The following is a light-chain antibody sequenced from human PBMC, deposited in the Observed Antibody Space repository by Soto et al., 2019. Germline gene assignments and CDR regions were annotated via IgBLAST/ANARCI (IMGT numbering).Light chain of an antibody. CDR3: QQRSNWPST. J-gene: IGKJ3*01. CDR1: QSVSSY. V-gene: IGKV3-11*01. CDR2: DAS. Sequence: EIVLTQSPATLSLSPGERAALSCRASQSVSSYLAWYQQKPGQAPRLLIYDASNRATGIPARFSGSGSGTDFTLTISSLEPEDFAVYYCQQRSNWPSTFDPGTKVDIK.